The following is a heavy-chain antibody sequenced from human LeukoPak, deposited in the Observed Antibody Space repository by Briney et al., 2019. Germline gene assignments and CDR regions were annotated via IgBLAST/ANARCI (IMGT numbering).Heavy chain of an antibody. V-gene: IGHV4-59*02. CDR3: ARDLMGASHFDY. CDR2: IYYSGTT. Sequence: SETLSLTCTVSGGSVSDYYWSWIRQPPGKGLEWLGYIYYSGTTNYNPSLRSRVTISIDTSKNQFSLKMSSVTAADTAVYYCARDLMGASHFDYWGQGTLVTVSS. D-gene: IGHD4/OR15-4a*01. J-gene: IGHJ4*02. CDR1: GGSVSDYY.